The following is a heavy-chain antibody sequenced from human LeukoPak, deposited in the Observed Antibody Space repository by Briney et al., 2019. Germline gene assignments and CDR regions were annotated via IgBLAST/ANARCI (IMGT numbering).Heavy chain of an antibody. D-gene: IGHD3-10*01. CDR2: IYYSGST. V-gene: IGHV4-59*01. Sequence: PSETLSLTCTVSGGSISSYYWSWIRQPPGKGLEWIGYIYYSGSTNYNPSLKSRVTISVDTSKNQFSLKLSSVTAADTAVYYCVRDNFSGSYSYWGQGTLVTVSS. CDR1: GGSISSYY. CDR3: VRDNFSGSYSY. J-gene: IGHJ4*02.